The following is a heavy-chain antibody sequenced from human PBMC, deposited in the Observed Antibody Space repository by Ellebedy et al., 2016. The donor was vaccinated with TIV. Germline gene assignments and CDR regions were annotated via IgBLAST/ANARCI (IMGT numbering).Heavy chain of an antibody. D-gene: IGHD3-16*01. CDR1: GFTFRNYW. V-gene: IGHV3-7*03. J-gene: IGHJ4*02. Sequence: GGSLRLXCAASGFTFRNYWVAWVRQAPGKGLEWVAHIQQDESATENVDSVRGRFTVSRDNAKSSLFLQMNSLRADDTAVYYCSKWRGGQSEFGYWGQGTLVTV. CDR3: SKWRGGQSEFGY. CDR2: IQQDESAT.